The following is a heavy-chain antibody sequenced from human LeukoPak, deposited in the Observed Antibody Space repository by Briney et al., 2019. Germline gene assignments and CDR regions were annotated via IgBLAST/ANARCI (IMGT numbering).Heavy chain of an antibody. Sequence: SETLSLTCAVSGYSISSGYYWGWIRQPPGKGLEWIGSIYHSGSTYYNPSLKNRVTISVDTSKNQFSLKLSSVTAADTAVYYCAVVGIAAAGTWAGFDYWGQGTLVTVSS. J-gene: IGHJ4*02. D-gene: IGHD6-13*01. CDR1: GYSISSGYY. CDR2: IYHSGST. CDR3: AVVGIAAAGTWAGFDY. V-gene: IGHV4-38-2*01.